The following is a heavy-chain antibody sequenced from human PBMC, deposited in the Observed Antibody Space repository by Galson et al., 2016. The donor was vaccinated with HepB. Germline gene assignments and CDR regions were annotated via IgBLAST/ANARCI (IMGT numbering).Heavy chain of an antibody. J-gene: IGHJ4*02. CDR2: ISWNSGRI. CDR1: GFTFDVYA. CDR3: AKDTSYSSSWFYFDY. V-gene: IGHV3-9*01. Sequence: SLRLSCAASGFTFDVYAMHWVRRAPGKGLEWVSGISWNSGRIGYADSVKGRFTISRDNAKSSLFLQMNSLRPEDTALYYCAKDTSYSSSWFYFDYWGQGALVTVSS. D-gene: IGHD6-13*01.